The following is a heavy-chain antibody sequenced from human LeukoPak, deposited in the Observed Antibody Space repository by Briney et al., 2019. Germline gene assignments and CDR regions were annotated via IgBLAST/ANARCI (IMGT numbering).Heavy chain of an antibody. CDR2: IYYSGST. Sequence: SETLSLTCTVSGASINSYYWSWIRQPPGKGLECIGYIYYSGSTNNNPSLKSRVTISLDTSKNQFSLKLSSVTAADTAVYYCARHRLSGYYDTGGHYNFDYWGQGTLVTVSS. CDR1: GASINSYY. V-gene: IGHV4-59*08. J-gene: IGHJ4*02. D-gene: IGHD3-22*01. CDR3: ARHRLSGYYDTGGHYNFDY.